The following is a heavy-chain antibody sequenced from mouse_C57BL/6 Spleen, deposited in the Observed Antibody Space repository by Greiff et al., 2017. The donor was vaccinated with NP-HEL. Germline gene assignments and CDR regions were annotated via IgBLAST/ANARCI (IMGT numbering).Heavy chain of an antibody. D-gene: IGHD1-1*01. CDR1: GYTFTSYW. CDR3: ARVDYYGSQFAY. J-gene: IGHJ3*01. V-gene: IGHV1-69*01. CDR2: IDPSDSYT. Sequence: VQLQQPGAELVMPGASVKLSCKASGYTFTSYWMHWVKQRPGQGLEWIGEIDPSDSYTNYNQKFKGKSTLTVDKSSSTAYMQLSSLTSEDSAVYYCARVDYYGSQFAYWGPGTLVTVSA.